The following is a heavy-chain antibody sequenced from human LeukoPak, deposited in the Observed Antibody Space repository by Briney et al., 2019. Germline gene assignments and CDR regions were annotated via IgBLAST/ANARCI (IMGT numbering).Heavy chain of an antibody. CDR1: GGSFTTHY. CDR2: IYSGGST. V-gene: IGHV4-4*07. Sequence: SETLSLTCTVSGGSFTTHYWNWFRQPAGKGLEWIGRIYSGGSTNYKSSFKSRVIMSIDTSKRQLSLKLSSVTAADTAIYYCARDIGLDYSSSSFASDIWGPGTLVIVSS. CDR3: ARDIGLDYSSSSFASDI. D-gene: IGHD6-6*01. J-gene: IGHJ3*02.